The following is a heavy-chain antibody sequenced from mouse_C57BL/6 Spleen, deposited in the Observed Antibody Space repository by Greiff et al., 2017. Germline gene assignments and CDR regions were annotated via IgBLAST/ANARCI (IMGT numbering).Heavy chain of an antibody. D-gene: IGHD3-2*02. J-gene: IGHJ3*01. CDR3: ARQIGDSSGWFAY. V-gene: IGHV1-69*01. CDR1: GYTFTSYW. Sequence: VQLQQPGAELVMPGASVKLSCKASGYTFTSYWMHWVKQRPGQGLEWIGEIDPSDSYTNYNQKFKGKSTLTVDKSASTAYMQLSSLTSEDSAVYYGARQIGDSSGWFAYWGQGTLVTVSA. CDR2: IDPSDSYT.